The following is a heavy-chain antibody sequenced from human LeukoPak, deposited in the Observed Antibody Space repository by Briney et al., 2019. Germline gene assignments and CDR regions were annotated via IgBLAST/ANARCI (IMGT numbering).Heavy chain of an antibody. CDR2: IYYSGSS. J-gene: IGHJ3*02. CDR3: ARSDYYGSGSYAFDI. CDR1: SGSISSSIYY. D-gene: IGHD3-10*01. Sequence: SETLSLTCTVSSGSISSSIYYWGWIRQPPGKGLEWIGSIYYSGSSYYNPSLKSRVTISVDMSKNQFSLKLSSVTAADTAVYYCARSDYYGSGSYAFDIWGQGTMVTVSS. V-gene: IGHV4-39*07.